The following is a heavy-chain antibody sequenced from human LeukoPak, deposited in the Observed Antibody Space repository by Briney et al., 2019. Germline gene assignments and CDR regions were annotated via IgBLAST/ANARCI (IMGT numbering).Heavy chain of an antibody. CDR2: ISYDGSNK. CDR1: GFTFSSYA. J-gene: IGHJ4*02. CDR3: ARVSLGGTDY. Sequence: AGSLRLSCAASGFTFSSYAMHWVRQAPGKGLEWVAVISYDGSNKYYADSVKGRFTTSRDNSKSTLYLQMNSLRAEDTAVYYCARVSLGGTDYWGQGTLVTVSS. V-gene: IGHV3-30*01. D-gene: IGHD3-16*01.